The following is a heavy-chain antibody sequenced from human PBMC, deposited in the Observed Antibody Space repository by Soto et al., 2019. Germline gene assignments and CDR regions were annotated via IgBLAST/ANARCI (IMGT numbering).Heavy chain of an antibody. CDR1: GFTFSSYS. CDR2: ISSSSSYI. J-gene: IGHJ6*02. CDR3: ARDEQLWLPPYYYYGMDV. Sequence: PGGSLRLSCAASGFTFSSYSMNWVRQAPGKGLEWVSSISSSSSYIYYADSVKGRFTISRDNAKNSLYLQMNSLRAEDTAVYYCARDEQLWLPPYYYYGMDVWGQGTTVTVSS. V-gene: IGHV3-21*01. D-gene: IGHD5-18*01.